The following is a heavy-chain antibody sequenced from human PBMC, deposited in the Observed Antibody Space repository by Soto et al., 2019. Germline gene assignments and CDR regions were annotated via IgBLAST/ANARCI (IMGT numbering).Heavy chain of an antibody. Sequence: GASVKVSCKASGGTFSSYAISWVRQAPGQGLEWMGGIIPIFGTANYAQKFQGRVTITADKSTSTAYMELSSLRSEDTAVYYCALGVMVRGSPYYYYGMDVWGQGTTVTVSS. CDR1: GGTFSSYA. D-gene: IGHD3-10*01. V-gene: IGHV1-69*06. CDR2: IIPIFGTA. CDR3: ALGVMVRGSPYYYYGMDV. J-gene: IGHJ6*02.